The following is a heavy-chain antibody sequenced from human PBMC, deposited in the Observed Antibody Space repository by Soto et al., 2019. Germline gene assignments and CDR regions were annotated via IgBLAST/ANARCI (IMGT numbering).Heavy chain of an antibody. CDR3: ARAGWIQSRYYFDY. CDR2: IYYSRST. Sequence: SETLPRTCTVSPGSLNRYYWSWIGQPAGKGLEWLGYIYYSRSTNNNPSLKRRVTISVAKSKSQFSMKLSSVSVAATDVYSCARAGWIQSRYYFDYWGQGTLVTVSS. CDR1: PGSLNRYY. V-gene: IGHV4-59*12. D-gene: IGHD5-18*01. J-gene: IGHJ4*02.